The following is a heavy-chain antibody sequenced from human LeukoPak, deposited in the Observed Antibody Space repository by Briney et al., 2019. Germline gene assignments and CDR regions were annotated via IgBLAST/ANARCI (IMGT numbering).Heavy chain of an antibody. CDR1: GFSFSGTW. CDR2: MKSDGSEI. CDR3: VKDHSGSGRAFDV. J-gene: IGHJ3*01. D-gene: IGHD2-21*01. Sequence: GGSLRLSCAGSGFSFSGTWMHWLRQVPGEGAVGVSGMKSDGSEINYADSVKGRFTISRDNDRNTLRLQMNSLRVEDTAVYYCVKDHSGSGRAFDVWGQGTKVTVSA. V-gene: IGHV3-74*01.